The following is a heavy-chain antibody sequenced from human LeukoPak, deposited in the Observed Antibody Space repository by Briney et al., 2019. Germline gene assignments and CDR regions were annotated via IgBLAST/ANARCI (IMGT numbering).Heavy chain of an antibody. D-gene: IGHD1-26*01. CDR2: IRSKANSYAT. Sequence: GSLRLSCAASGFTFSGSAMHWVRQASGKGLEWVGRIRSKANSYATAYAASVKGRFTISRDDSKNTAYLQMNSLKTEDTAVYYCTRPSGSYSNTDYWGQGTLVTVSS. CDR3: TRPSGSYSNTDY. CDR1: GFTFSGSA. J-gene: IGHJ4*02. V-gene: IGHV3-73*01.